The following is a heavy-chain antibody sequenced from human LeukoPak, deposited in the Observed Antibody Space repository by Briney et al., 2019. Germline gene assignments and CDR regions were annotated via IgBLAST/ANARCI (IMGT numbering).Heavy chain of an antibody. CDR1: GFTFSSHW. V-gene: IGHV3-23*01. CDR2: ISRNGAHP. Sequence: GGSLRLSCAASGFTFSSHWMHWVRQAPGKGLEWVSVISRNGAHPYYIDSVRDRFTVSRDNSKNIMYLQMNSLRAEDAALYYCTTPGDSGWYNHWGQGTLVTVSS. J-gene: IGHJ4*02. CDR3: TTPGDSGWYNH. D-gene: IGHD6-19*01.